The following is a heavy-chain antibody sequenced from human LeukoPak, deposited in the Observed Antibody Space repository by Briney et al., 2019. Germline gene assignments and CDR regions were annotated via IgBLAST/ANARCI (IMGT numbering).Heavy chain of an antibody. D-gene: IGHD1-26*01. V-gene: IGHV3-11*06. CDR1: GFTFSDYY. CDR2: ISRSSSYT. J-gene: IGHJ6*02. CDR3: ARDVVSGGSYQFTYYYYGMDV. Sequence: PGGSLRLSCAASGFTFSDYYMSWIRQAPGKGLEWVSYISRSSSYTNYADSVKGRFTISRDNAKDSLYLQMNSLRAEDTAVYYCARDVVSGGSYQFTYYYYGMDVWGRGTTVTVSS.